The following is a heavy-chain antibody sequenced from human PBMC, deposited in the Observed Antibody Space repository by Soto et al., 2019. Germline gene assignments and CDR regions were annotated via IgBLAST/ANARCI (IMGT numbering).Heavy chain of an antibody. D-gene: IGHD3-16*01. CDR1: GDSINNTYW. J-gene: IGHJ4*02. V-gene: IGHV4-4*02. CDR2: IYHAGGR. CDR3: AREGASSYASRHFDN. Sequence: PSETLSLTRFVSGDSINNTYWCSWVRQAPEKGLGWIGEIYHAGGRSSMPSLRGGITLSVDTSNNHFSLKLTSVTSADTAVYYCAREGASSYASRHFDNWGTGTLVTVSS.